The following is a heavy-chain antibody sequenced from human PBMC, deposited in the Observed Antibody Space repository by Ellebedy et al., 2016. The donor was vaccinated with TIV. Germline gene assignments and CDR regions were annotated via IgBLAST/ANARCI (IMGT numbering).Heavy chain of an antibody. CDR3: ARRGRGTVGFDN. D-gene: IGHD1-7*01. CDR2: ISGSASST. J-gene: IGHJ4*02. V-gene: IGHV3-23*01. Sequence: GESLKISCAASGFTFSSYAMTWVRQAPGKGLEWVSAISGSASSTYYADSVKGRFTISRDNSKDTLYLQMNSLRAEDTAVYYCARRGRGTVGFDNWGQGTLVTVSS. CDR1: GFTFSSYA.